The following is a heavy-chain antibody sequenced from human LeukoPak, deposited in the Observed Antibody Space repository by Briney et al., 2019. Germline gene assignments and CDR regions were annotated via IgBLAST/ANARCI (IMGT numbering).Heavy chain of an antibody. CDR1: GFTLSSYG. D-gene: IGHD3-10*01. J-gene: IGHJ4*02. Sequence: GGSLRLSCAASGFTLSSYGMHWVRQAPGKGLEWVAAIWSDGSNKYYADSVKGRFTISRDNSKNTLYLQMNSLRVEDTAVYYCALDNYGSASADYWGQGTLVTVSS. CDR3: ALDNYGSASADY. CDR2: IWSDGSNK. V-gene: IGHV3-33*01.